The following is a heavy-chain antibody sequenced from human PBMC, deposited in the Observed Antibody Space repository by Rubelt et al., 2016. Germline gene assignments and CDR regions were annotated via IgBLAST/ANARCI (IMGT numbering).Heavy chain of an antibody. D-gene: IGHD6-6*01. CDR3: ARDDSTSSAGWFDP. CDR2: VSDSGRT. Sequence: QVLLQESGPGLVKPSETLSLTCSISDSSMNIHSWSWFRRPPGKGLEWIGFVSDSGRTNYNPSLESRVSLSMDRSKAEVYMNLKSVTASDTAVYYCARDDSTSSAGWFDPWGPGTLVTVSS. V-gene: IGHV4-59*11. CDR1: DSSMNIHS. J-gene: IGHJ5*02.